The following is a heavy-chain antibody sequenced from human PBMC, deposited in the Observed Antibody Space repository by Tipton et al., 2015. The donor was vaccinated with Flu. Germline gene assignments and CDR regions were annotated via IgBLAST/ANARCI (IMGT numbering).Heavy chain of an antibody. CDR1: DYSISSGYY. V-gene: IGHV4-38-2*01. Sequence: GLVKPSETLSLICAVSDYSISSGYYWGWVRQPPGKGLEWIGCISHSGRTYYNPSLKSRVTISVETAKNQFSQRLSSVTAADTAVYYCARSTYYYGSGSADYWGQGTLVTVSS. CDR2: ISHSGRT. CDR3: ARSTYYYGSGSADY. D-gene: IGHD3-10*01. J-gene: IGHJ4*02.